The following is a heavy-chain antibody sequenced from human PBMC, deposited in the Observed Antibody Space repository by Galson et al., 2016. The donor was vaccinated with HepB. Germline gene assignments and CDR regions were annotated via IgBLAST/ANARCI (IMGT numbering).Heavy chain of an antibody. CDR3: AKESPTMAYYYYMDV. Sequence: SLRLSCAGSGFSISNYAMAWVRQAPGKGLEWVSAISGSGGRTYYADSVKGRFTIARDRPKNTVYLQMNSLRAEDTAVYYCAKESPTMAYYYYMDVWGKGTTVTVSS. CDR2: ISGSGGRT. V-gene: IGHV3-23*01. D-gene: IGHD5-12*01. J-gene: IGHJ6*03. CDR1: GFSISNYA.